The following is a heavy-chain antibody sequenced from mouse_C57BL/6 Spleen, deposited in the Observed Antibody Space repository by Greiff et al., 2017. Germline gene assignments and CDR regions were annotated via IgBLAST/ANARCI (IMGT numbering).Heavy chain of an antibody. J-gene: IGHJ2*01. D-gene: IGHD2-4*01. V-gene: IGHV5-6*02. CDR1: GFTFSSYG. CDR3: ARGDDYDC. Sequence: EVMLVESGGDLVKPGGSLKLSCAASGFTFSSYGMSWVRQTPDKRLEWVGTISSGGSYTYYPDSVKGRFTISRDNAKNTLYLQMSSLKSEDTAMYYCARGDDYDCWGQGTTLTVSS. CDR2: ISSGGSYT.